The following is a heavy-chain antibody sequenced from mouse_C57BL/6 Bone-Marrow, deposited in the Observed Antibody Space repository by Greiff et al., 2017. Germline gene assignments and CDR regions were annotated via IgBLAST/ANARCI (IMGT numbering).Heavy chain of an antibody. CDR1: GFSLTSYG. D-gene: IGHD4-1*01. Sequence: VKLMESGPGLVQPSQSLSITCTVSGFSLTSYGVHWVRQSPGKGLEWLGVIWSGGSTDYNAAFISRLSISKDNSKSQVFFKMNSLQADDTARYYGARKDWDAMDYWGQGTSVTVSS. V-gene: IGHV2-2*01. CDR3: ARKDWDAMDY. CDR2: IWSGGST. J-gene: IGHJ4*01.